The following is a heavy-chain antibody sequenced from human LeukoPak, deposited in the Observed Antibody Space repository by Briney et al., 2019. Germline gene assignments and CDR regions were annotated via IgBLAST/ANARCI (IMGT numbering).Heavy chain of an antibody. J-gene: IGHJ4*02. D-gene: IGHD3-10*01. CDR1: GGTFSSYA. CDR2: IIPIFGTA. V-gene: IGHV1-69*05. CDR3: ARDHEQGVSRVITASYFDY. Sequence: GASVKVSCKASGGTFSSYAISWVRQAPGQGLEWMGGIIPIFGTANYAQKFQGRVTITTDESTSTAYMELSSLRSEDTAVYYCARDHEQGVSRVITASYFDYWGQGTLVTVSS.